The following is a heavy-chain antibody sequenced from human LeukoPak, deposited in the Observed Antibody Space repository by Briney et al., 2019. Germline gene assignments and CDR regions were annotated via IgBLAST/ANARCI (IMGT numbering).Heavy chain of an antibody. D-gene: IGHD3-10*01. CDR1: GFTFTTYW. CDR2: IKQDGSEK. Sequence: PGGSLRLSCAASGFTFTTYWMGWVRQAPGKGLEWVANIKQDGSEKYYGDSVKGRFTISRDNAKNSLYLQMNSLRAEDTAVYYCARDYYYGSGSNDAFDIWGQGTMVTVSS. V-gene: IGHV3-7*03. CDR3: ARDYYYGSGSNDAFDI. J-gene: IGHJ3*02.